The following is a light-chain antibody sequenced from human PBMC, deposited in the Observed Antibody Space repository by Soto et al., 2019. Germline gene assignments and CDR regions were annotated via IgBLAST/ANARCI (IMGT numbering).Light chain of an antibody. CDR2: AAS. CDR3: QEYGSSSYT. J-gene: IGKJ2*01. CDR1: QSISSSY. V-gene: IGKV3-20*01. Sequence: EIVLTQSPGTLSLAPGERATLSCRASQSISSSYLAWYQQKPGQAPTLLIYAASSRATGIPDRFSGSGAGTDFTLTISRLEPEDFAVYYCQEYGSSSYTFGQGTQLEI.